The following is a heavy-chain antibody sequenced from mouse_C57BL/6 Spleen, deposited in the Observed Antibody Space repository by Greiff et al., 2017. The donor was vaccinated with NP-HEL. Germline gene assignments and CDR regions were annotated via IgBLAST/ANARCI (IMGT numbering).Heavy chain of an antibody. CDR3: ARWDWDGTY. J-gene: IGHJ3*01. V-gene: IGHV1-26*01. Sequence: EVQLQQSGPELVKPGASVKISCKASGYTFTDYYMNWVKQSHGKSLEWIGDINPNNGGTSYNQKFKGKATLTVDKSSSTAYMELRSLTSEDSAVYYCARWDWDGTYWGQGTLVTVSA. CDR2: INPNNGGT. CDR1: GYTFTDYY. D-gene: IGHD4-1*01.